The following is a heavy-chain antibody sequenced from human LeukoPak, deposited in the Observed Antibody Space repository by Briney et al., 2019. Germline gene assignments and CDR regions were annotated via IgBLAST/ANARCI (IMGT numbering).Heavy chain of an antibody. CDR2: IIPIFGTA. CDR1: GDTFSSYA. V-gene: IGHV1-69*13. Sequence: ASVKVSCKASGDTFSSYAISWVRQAPGQGLEWMGGIIPIFGTANYAQKFQGRVTITADESTSTAYMELSSLRSEDTAVYYCARGGFSSSWFLFELGYFDYWGQGTLVTVSS. CDR3: ARGGFSSSWFLFELGYFDY. J-gene: IGHJ4*02. D-gene: IGHD6-13*01.